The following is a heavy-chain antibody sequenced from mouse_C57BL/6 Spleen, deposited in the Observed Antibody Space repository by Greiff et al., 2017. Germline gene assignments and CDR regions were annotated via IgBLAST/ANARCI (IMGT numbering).Heavy chain of an antibody. D-gene: IGHD3-2*02. CDR2: FHPYNDDT. CDR3: ARGTQAPVFAY. J-gene: IGHJ3*01. Sequence: VKLQESGAELVKPGASVKMSCKASGYTFTTYPIEWMKQNHGKSLEWIGNFHPYNDDTKYNEKFKGKATFTVEKSSSTVYLELIRLTSDDSAVYYCARGTQAPVFAYWGQGTLVTVSA. CDR1: GYTFTTYP. V-gene: IGHV1-47*01.